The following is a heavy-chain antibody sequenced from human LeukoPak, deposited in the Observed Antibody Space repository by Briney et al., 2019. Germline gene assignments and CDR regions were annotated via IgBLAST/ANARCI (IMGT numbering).Heavy chain of an antibody. CDR1: GFTFSSYS. V-gene: IGHV3-48*02. CDR3: ARESVVVAATLDY. D-gene: IGHD2-15*01. J-gene: IGHJ4*02. Sequence: GGSLRLSCAASGFTFSSYSMNWVRQAPGKGLEWVSYISSSSSTIYYADSVKGRLTISRDNAKNSLYLQMNSLRDEDTAVYYCARESVVVAATLDYWGQGTLGTVSS. CDR2: ISSSSSTI.